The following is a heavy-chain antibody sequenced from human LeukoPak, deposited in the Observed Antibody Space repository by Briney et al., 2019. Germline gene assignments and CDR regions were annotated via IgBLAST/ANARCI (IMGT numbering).Heavy chain of an antibody. V-gene: IGHV1-18*01. CDR2: ISTYNGDT. CDR1: GYSFLNHG. CDR3: ARDLSAVAGSSDY. Sequence: ASVTVSCKPSGYSFLNHGITWVRQAPGQGLEWMAWISTYNGDTNSAQHFQGRVTMTTDTPASTAYLELRGLKSGDTAIYYCARDLSAVAGSSDYWGQGTLVTVSS. D-gene: IGHD6-19*01. J-gene: IGHJ4*02.